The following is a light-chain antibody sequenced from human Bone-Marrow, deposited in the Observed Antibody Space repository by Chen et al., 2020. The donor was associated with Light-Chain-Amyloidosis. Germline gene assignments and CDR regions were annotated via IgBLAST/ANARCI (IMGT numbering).Light chain of an antibody. CDR1: TSNIGDNT. Sequence: QSVLTQQPSASVTPGQLVTISCSGSTSNIGDNTVNWYQHLPGTAPKGLIINNRQLSSGGPDRFSGSKSGTSASLVISGLQSEDEGDYYCAAWDDSLNGFYVFGTGTTVTVL. V-gene: IGLV1-44*01. CDR3: AAWDDSLNGFYV. J-gene: IGLJ1*01. CDR2: NNR.